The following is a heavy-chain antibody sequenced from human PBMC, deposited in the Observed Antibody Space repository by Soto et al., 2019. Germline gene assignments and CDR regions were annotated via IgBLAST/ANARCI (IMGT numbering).Heavy chain of an antibody. CDR3: ARIGWGGDS. J-gene: IGHJ4*02. CDR1: GGSVRTGSYH. V-gene: IGHV4-61*01. CDR2: IPNNGSP. Sequence: ETLSLTCSVSGGSVRTGSYHWSWIRQPPGKGLEWIGFIPNNGSPDYNPSLKSRVVVSIDRSKNQFSLKVNSVTAADTAVYFCARIGWGGDSWGQGTLVTVSS. D-gene: IGHD7-27*01.